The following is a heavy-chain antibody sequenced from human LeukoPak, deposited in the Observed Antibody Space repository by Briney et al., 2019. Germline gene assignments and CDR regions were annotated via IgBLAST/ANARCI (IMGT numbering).Heavy chain of an antibody. CDR1: GGSISSYY. J-gene: IGHJ5*02. CDR3: ARDQRDCSGGSCYTKWFDP. Sequence: SETLSLTCTVSGGSISSYYWSWIRQPAGKGLEWIGRIYTSGSTNYNPSLKSRVTMSVDTPKNQFSLRLSSVTAADTAVYYCARDQRDCSGGSCYTKWFDPWGQGTLVTVSS. D-gene: IGHD2-15*01. V-gene: IGHV4-4*07. CDR2: IYTSGST.